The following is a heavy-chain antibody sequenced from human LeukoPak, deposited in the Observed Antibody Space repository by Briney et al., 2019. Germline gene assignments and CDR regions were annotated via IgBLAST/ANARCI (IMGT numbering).Heavy chain of an antibody. V-gene: IGHV3-7*01. J-gene: IGHJ4*02. Sequence: GGSLRLSCAASGFTFSTSWMDWVRQAPGKRLEWVANIKEDGSVTHYVDSAKGRFTISRDNARSSLYLQMDSLRVEDTAIYYCSRSLNYWGPGILVTVSS. CDR1: GFTFSTSW. CDR3: SRSLNY. CDR2: IKEDGSVT.